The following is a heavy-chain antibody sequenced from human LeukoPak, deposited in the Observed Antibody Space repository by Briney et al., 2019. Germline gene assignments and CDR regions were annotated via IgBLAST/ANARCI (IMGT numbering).Heavy chain of an antibody. CDR3: AAGRDIAVAGPGGYFDY. J-gene: IGHJ4*02. Sequence: GASLRLSCAAPGFTFSDYHMNWIRQAPGKGLEWVSYISPGGNTIYFADSVNGRFTLSRDSARNSLSLQMNSLTAEDTAVYYCAAGRDIAVAGPGGYFDYWGRGTLATVSS. V-gene: IGHV3-11*01. CDR2: ISPGGNTI. D-gene: IGHD6-19*01. CDR1: GFTFSDYH.